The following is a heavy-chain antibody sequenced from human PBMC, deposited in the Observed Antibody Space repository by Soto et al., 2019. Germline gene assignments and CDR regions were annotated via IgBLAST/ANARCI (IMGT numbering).Heavy chain of an antibody. J-gene: IGHJ4*02. V-gene: IGHV3-23*01. CDR2: ISGSGGST. Sequence: GGSLRICSASSGVTVCSSAMSWVRQDPGKGLEWVSAISGSGGSTYYADSVKGRFTISRDNSKNTLYLQMNSLRAEDTAVYYCAKDARLPQYWRQGTLVTVSS. CDR1: GVTVCSSA. D-gene: IGHD4-17*01. CDR3: AKDARLPQY.